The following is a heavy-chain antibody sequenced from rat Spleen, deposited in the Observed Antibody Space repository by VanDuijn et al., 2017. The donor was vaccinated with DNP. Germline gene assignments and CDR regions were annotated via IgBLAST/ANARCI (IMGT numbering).Heavy chain of an antibody. D-gene: IGHD1-6*01. Sequence: EVQLVESGGGLVRPGNSLRLSCAASGFIFSDYAMAWVRQSPKMGLEWVATIIYDGSSTFYRDSVKGRFTISRDNAKSTLYLQMDSLGSEDTATYYCATLMVMYTTDYSYFDYWGQGVMVTVSS. CDR3: ATLMVMYTTDYSYFDY. CDR1: GFIFSDYA. CDR2: IIYDGSST. J-gene: IGHJ2*01. V-gene: IGHV5S10*01.